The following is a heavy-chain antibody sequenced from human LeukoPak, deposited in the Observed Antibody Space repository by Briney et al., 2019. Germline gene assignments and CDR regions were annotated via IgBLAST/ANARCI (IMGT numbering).Heavy chain of an antibody. J-gene: IGHJ6*03. Sequence: SETLSLTCAVYGGSFSGYYWSWIRQPPGKGLEWIGEINHSGSTNYNPSLKSRVTISVDTSKNQFSLKLSSVTAADTAVYYRARGGPDYGDYYYYYYYMDVWGKGTTVTVSS. CDR1: GGSFSGYY. CDR2: INHSGST. CDR3: ARGGPDYGDYYYYYYYMDV. V-gene: IGHV4-34*01. D-gene: IGHD4-17*01.